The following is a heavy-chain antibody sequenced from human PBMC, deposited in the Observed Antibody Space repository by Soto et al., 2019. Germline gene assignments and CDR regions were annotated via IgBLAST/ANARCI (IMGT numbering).Heavy chain of an antibody. V-gene: IGHV4-34*01. CDR1: GGSFTGHF. D-gene: IGHD7-27*01. CDR3: ARANFESTGLHQFAI. Sequence: SETLSLTCTVSGGSFTGHFWSWVRQPPGKGLEWMGEVSHSGNTKYYPSLRIRVTLSVDSSKNQISLALTSVTAADTAVYYCARANFESTGLHQFAIWGQGTLVTVSS. J-gene: IGHJ4*02. CDR2: VSHSGNT.